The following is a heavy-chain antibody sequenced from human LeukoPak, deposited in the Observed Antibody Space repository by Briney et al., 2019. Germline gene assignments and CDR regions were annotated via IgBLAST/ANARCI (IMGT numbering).Heavy chain of an antibody. CDR2: ISYDESKK. CDR3: ANTYYAFWSGSF. CDR1: GFTFSSYA. Sequence: PGGSLRLSCAASGFTFSSYAMHWVRQAPGKGLEWVAVISYDESKKYYADSVKGRFTISRDNSKNTVYLQMNSLRAEDTAVYYCANTYYAFWSGSFWGQGTLVTVSS. J-gene: IGHJ4*02. V-gene: IGHV3-30-3*01. D-gene: IGHD3-3*01.